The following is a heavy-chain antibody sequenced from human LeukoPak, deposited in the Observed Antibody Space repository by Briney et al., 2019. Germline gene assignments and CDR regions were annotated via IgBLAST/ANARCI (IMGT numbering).Heavy chain of an antibody. CDR2: ILYSGST. V-gene: IGHV4-39*01. D-gene: IGHD3-10*01. CDR1: GGSISTSNYY. CDR3: ASSMVRVGWFDP. J-gene: IGHJ5*02. Sequence: PSETLSLTCTVSGGSISTSNYYWGWVRQPPGKGLEWIGNILYSGSTYYSPSLKSRVTISLDTSRNQFSLKLSSVTAADTAVYYCASSMVRVGWFDPWGQGTLVTVSS.